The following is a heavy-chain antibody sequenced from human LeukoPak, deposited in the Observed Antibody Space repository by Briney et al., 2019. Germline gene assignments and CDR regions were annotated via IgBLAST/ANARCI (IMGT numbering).Heavy chain of an antibody. D-gene: IGHD5-24*01. CDR1: GFTFSTYA. CDR3: AKVQEMDTILPPFHY. V-gene: IGHV3-23*01. CDR2: VRGSGTDT. J-gene: IGHJ4*02. Sequence: GGSLRLSCAASGFTFSTYAMTWVRQAPGKGLEWVSAVRGSGTDTYYADSVKGRFTISRDNSKNTLYLQVNSLRAADTAIYYCAKVQEMDTILPPFHYWGQGTLVTVSS.